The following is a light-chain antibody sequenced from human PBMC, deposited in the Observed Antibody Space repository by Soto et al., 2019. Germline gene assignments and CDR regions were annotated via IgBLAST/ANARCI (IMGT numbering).Light chain of an antibody. V-gene: IGLV1-47*01. CDR2: RNT. J-gene: IGLJ2*01. Sequence: QSVVTQPPSASGAPGQRVTISCSGSNSNIGSNYVYWYQQLPGTAPRLLIFRNTQRPSGVPDRFSGSKSGTSASLAISGLRSEDVADYYCASWDDSLGDVVFGGGTKVTVL. CDR3: ASWDDSLGDVV. CDR1: NSNIGSNY.